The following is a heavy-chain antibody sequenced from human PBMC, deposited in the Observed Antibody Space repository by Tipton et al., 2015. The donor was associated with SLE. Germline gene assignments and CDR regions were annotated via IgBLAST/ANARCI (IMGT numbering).Heavy chain of an antibody. V-gene: IGHV4-34*01. CDR3: VVCSPSSCSYFDY. CDR1: DVSLSGYY. J-gene: IGHJ4*02. CDR2: ISHDGGA. Sequence: TLSLTCTVFDVSLSGYYWAWLRQSPGKGLEWIGEISHDGGANYNPSLESRGTISLETSKDQFSLRLTSVTAADTAVYYCVVCSPSSCSYFDYWGQGRLVTVSS. D-gene: IGHD2-2*01.